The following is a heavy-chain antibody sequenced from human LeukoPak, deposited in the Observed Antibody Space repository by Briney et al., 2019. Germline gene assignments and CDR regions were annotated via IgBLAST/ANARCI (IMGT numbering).Heavy chain of an antibody. CDR3: AKLYCSSTSCYPAGGYYFDY. V-gene: IGHV3-23*01. CDR1: GFTFSSYA. D-gene: IGHD2-2*01. CDR2: ISGSGGST. J-gene: IGHJ4*02. Sequence: GGSLRLSCAASGFTFSSYAMSWVRQAPGKGLEWVSAISGSGGSTYYADSVKGRFTISRDNSKSTLYLQMNSLRAEDTAVYYCAKLYCSSTSCYPAGGYYFDYWGQGTLVTVSS.